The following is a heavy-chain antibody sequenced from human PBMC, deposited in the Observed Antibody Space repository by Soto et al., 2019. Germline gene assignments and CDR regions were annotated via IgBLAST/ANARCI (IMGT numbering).Heavy chain of an antibody. CDR2: IDPSDSYT. V-gene: IGHV5-10-1*01. CDR3: AQCHSKDRGLFVI. D-gene: IGHD2-2*01. Sequence: GESLMISCKGSGYGFTSYWISWVRQMPGKGLEWMGRIDPSDSYTNYSPSFQGHVTISADKSISTAYLQWSSLKASDTAMYFCAQCHSKDRGLFVIGGQGTMDPAS. J-gene: IGHJ3*02. CDR1: GYGFTSYW.